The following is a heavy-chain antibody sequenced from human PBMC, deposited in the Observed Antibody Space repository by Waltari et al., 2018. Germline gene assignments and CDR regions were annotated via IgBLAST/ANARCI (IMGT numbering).Heavy chain of an antibody. CDR2: INPGDGTT. Sequence: QVQLVQSGAEVPKPGASVKISCKASGYAFINHYMHWVRQAPGQGLEWMGVINPGDGTTMYAQKFKGRFTMTRDTSTDTVFMELNSLTSDDTAVYFCTRARGGSNYFDLWGQGTLVTVSS. D-gene: IGHD3-16*01. CDR3: TRARGGSNYFDL. V-gene: IGHV1-46*01. J-gene: IGHJ4*02. CDR1: GYAFINHY.